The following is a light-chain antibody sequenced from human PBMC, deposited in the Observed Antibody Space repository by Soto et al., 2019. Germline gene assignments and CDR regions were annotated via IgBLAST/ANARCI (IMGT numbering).Light chain of an antibody. Sequence: DIQMTQSPPTLPASVGDRVTITCRASQSISSWLAWYQQKPGKAPKLLIYDASSLESGVPSRFSGSGSGTEFTLTISSLQPDDFATYYCQQLNSYPWTFGQGTKVDIK. V-gene: IGKV1-5*01. CDR1: QSISSW. CDR3: QQLNSYPWT. CDR2: DAS. J-gene: IGKJ1*01.